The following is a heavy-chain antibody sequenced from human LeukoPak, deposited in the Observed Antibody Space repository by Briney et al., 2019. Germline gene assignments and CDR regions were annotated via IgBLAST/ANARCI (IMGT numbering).Heavy chain of an antibody. CDR3: ARAFRMYNYLPAIDY. J-gene: IGHJ4*02. CDR1: GYTFTSYG. D-gene: IGHD5-24*01. Sequence: SVKVSCKASGYTFTSYGISWVRQAPGQGLEWMGGIIPIFGTANYAQKFQGRVTITADESTSTAYMELSSLRSEDTAVYYCARAFRMYNYLPAIDYWGQGTLVTVSS. V-gene: IGHV1-69*13. CDR2: IIPIFGTA.